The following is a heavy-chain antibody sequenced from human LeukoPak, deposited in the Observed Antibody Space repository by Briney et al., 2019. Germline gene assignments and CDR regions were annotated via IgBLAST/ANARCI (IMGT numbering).Heavy chain of an antibody. CDR1: GFTFSSYA. CDR2: ISGSGGST. CDR3: AKGFVVRLDFDY. J-gene: IGHJ4*02. D-gene: IGHD2/OR15-2a*01. Sequence: GGSLRLSCAASGFTFSSYAMSWVRQAPGKGLEWVSAISGSGGSTYYADSVKGRFTISRDNSKNTLYLQMNSLRAEDTAVYYRAKGFVVRLDFDYWGQGTLVTVSS. V-gene: IGHV3-23*01.